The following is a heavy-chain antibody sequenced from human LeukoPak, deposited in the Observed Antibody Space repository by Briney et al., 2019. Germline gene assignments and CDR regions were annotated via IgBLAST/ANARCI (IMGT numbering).Heavy chain of an antibody. J-gene: IGHJ3*02. V-gene: IGHV3-7*01. CDR2: MNQDGSEQ. Sequence: GGSLRLSCAASRFTFSTSWMTWVRQAPGKGLEWVANMNQDGSEQVYVDSVKGRFTISRDNAQNSLYLQMSSLRAEDTAMYYCARDPYNGGGYGAFDIWGQGTMVTVSS. CDR3: ARDPYNGGGYGAFDI. CDR1: RFTFSTSW. D-gene: IGHD3-22*01.